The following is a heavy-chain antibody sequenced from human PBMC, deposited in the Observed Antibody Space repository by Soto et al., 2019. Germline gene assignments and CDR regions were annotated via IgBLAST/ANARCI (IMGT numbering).Heavy chain of an antibody. Sequence: PGESLKISCKVSGYSFTSYWIASVRQMPGKGLEWMGIIYPGDSDTRYSPSFQGQVTISADKSISTAYLQWSSLKASDTAMYYCARGGTSSAWRDAFDIWGQGTMVTVSS. D-gene: IGHD6-19*01. CDR2: IYPGDSDT. V-gene: IGHV5-51*01. CDR3: ARGGTSSAWRDAFDI. CDR1: GYSFTSYW. J-gene: IGHJ3*02.